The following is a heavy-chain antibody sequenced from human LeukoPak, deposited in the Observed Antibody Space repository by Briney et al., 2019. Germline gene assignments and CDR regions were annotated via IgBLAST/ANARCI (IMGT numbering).Heavy chain of an antibody. J-gene: IGHJ4*02. CDR3: ARGVYIAAAQYGY. CDR1: GGSISSYY. CDR2: IYYSGTT. Sequence: KSSETLSLTCTVSGGSISSYYWNWNRQPPGKGLEWIGYIYYSGTTNYNPSLKSRVTISVDTSKNQFSLKLSSVTAADTAVYYCARGVYIAAAQYGYWGQGTLVTVSS. D-gene: IGHD6-13*01. V-gene: IGHV4-59*01.